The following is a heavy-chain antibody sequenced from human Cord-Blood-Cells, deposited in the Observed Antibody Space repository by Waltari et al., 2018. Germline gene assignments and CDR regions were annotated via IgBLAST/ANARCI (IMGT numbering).Heavy chain of an antibody. Sequence: QMQLVQSGPEVKKPGTSVKVSCKASGFTFTSSAVPWVRQARGQRLEWIGWSVVGSGTTNYAQKFQERVTITRDMSTSTAYMELSSLRSEDTAVYYCAAGLDPWGQGTLVTVSS. CDR3: AAGLDP. J-gene: IGHJ5*02. CDR2: SVVGSGTT. V-gene: IGHV1-58*01. CDR1: GFTFTSSA.